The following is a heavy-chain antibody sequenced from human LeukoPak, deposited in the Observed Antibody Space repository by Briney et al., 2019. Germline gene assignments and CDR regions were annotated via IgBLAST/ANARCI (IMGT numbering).Heavy chain of an antibody. CDR1: GYTFTRYD. J-gene: IGHJ4*02. CDR2: LNPDTGKT. CDR3: ATLTQSL. D-gene: IGHD1-14*01. V-gene: IGHV1-8*01. Sequence: ASVKVSCKASGYTFTRYDVKWVRQAPGQGLEYMGWLNPDTGKTGYVQKFQGRVTMTRDTSISTAYMELSRLRSDDTAVYYCATLTQSLWGQGTLVTVSS.